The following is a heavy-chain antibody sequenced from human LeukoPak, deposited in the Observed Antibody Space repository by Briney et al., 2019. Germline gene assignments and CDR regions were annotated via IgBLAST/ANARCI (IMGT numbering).Heavy chain of an antibody. CDR1: GFTFSSYG. CDR2: ISGSGGST. D-gene: IGHD3-9*01. J-gene: IGHJ4*02. V-gene: IGHV3-23*01. CDR3: AKVLRYFDWLPFDY. Sequence: GGSLRLSCAASGFTFSSYGMSWVRQAPGKGLEWVSAISGSGGSTYYADSVKGRFTISRDNSKNTLYLQMNSLRAEDTAVYYCAKVLRYFDWLPFDYWGRGTLVTVSS.